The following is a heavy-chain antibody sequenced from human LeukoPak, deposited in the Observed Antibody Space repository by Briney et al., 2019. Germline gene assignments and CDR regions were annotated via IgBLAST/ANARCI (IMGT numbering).Heavy chain of an antibody. V-gene: IGHV1-18*01. CDR2: ISAYNGNT. J-gene: IGHJ4*02. CDR3: ARASDSSGYYAPQHYFDY. Sequence: GASVKVSCKASGYTFTSYGISWVRQAPGQGLEWMGWISAYNGNTNYAQKFQGRVTMTRDTSTSTVYMELSSLRSEDTAVYYCARASDSSGYYAPQHYFDYWGQGTLVTVSS. D-gene: IGHD3-22*01. CDR1: GYTFTSYG.